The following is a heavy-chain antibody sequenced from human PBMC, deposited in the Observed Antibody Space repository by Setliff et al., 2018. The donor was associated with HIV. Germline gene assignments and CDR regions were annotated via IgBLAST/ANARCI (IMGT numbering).Heavy chain of an antibody. Sequence: SETLSLTCAVYGGSFSGYYWSWIRQPPGKGLEWIGEINHSGSTKYNPSLKSRVTISIDTSKNQFSLKLSSVTAADTAVYYCARAGSSGDHYYYYYMDVWGKGTTVTVSS. CDR2: INHSGST. CDR3: ARAGSSGDHYYYYYMDV. J-gene: IGHJ6*03. CDR1: GGSFSGYY. V-gene: IGHV4-34*01. D-gene: IGHD6-25*01.